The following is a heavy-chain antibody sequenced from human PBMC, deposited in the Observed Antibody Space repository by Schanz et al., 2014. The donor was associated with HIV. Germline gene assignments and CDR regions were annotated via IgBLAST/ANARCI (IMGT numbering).Heavy chain of an antibody. D-gene: IGHD3-3*01. CDR3: ARPDYDFWVDV. CDR2: ISYDGTNQ. V-gene: IGHV3-30*03. CDR1: GFSFTTYA. Sequence: VQLVESGGIVVQPGKSLTLSCAASGFSFTTYAMHWVRQAPGKGLEWVAVISYDGTNQYYADSVKGRFTISRDNAKNSLSLQMNSLRAEDTAVYYCARPDYDFWVDVWGQGTTVTVSS. J-gene: IGHJ6*02.